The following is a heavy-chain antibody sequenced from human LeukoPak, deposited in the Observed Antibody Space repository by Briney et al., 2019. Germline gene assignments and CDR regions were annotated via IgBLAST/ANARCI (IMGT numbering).Heavy chain of an antibody. J-gene: IGHJ4*02. CDR1: GLTVSSNY. Sequence: GGSLRLSCAASGLTVSSNYMTWVRQAPGQGLEWVSVIYFGGTTYYADSVKGRSTISRDNSKNTVYLQMNSLRVEDTAVYYCARGDGVYVYWGQGTLVTVSS. CDR3: ARGDGVYVY. V-gene: IGHV3-53*01. D-gene: IGHD5/OR15-5a*01. CDR2: IYFGGTT.